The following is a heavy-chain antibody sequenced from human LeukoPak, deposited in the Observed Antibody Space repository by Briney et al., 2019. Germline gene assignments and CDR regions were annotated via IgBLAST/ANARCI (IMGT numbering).Heavy chain of an antibody. Sequence: GESLKISCKGSGYSFTSYWIGWVRQMPGKGLECMGIIYPGDSDTRYSPSFQGQVTISADKSISTAYLQWSSLKTLDTAMYYCARKGLRRAFDIWGQGTMVTVSS. J-gene: IGHJ3*02. CDR1: GYSFTSYW. CDR3: ARKGLRRAFDI. CDR2: IYPGDSDT. D-gene: IGHD5-12*01. V-gene: IGHV5-51*01.